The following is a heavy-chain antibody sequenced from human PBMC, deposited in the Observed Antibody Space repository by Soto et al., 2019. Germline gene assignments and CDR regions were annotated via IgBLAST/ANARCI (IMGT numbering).Heavy chain of an antibody. CDR1: PFFLGNYA. CDR2: STTRGTDI. Sequence: PARCRRLSCAAAPFFLGNYAIRWVRPAPRKGLEWVAGSTTRGTDIAYADSVKGRFIITRDNAKNVLHLHMNRLRPEDTAVQYCATSMASNLVEDLLDYWGQGTQVTVSS. D-gene: IGHD5-12*01. CDR3: ATSMASNLVEDLLDY. V-gene: IGHV3-9*01. J-gene: IGHJ4*02.